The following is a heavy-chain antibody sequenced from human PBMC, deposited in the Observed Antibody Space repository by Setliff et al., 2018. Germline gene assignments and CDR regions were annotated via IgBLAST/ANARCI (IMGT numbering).Heavy chain of an antibody. CDR2: ISSTGSYK. Sequence: GGSLRLSCAASGFTFNSYSINWVRQAPGKGLEWVSSISSTGSYKPYADSVRGRFTISRDNAKNSVDLQMSSLRAEDTAVYYCASTQRGTSSECRGQGTLVTVSS. CDR3: ASTQRGTSSEC. J-gene: IGHJ4*02. V-gene: IGHV3-21*04. D-gene: IGHD6-6*01. CDR1: GFTFNSYS.